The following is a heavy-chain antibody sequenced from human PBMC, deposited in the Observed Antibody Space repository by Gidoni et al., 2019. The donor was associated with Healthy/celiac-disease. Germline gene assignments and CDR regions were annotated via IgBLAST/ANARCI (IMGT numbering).Heavy chain of an antibody. CDR3: ARAPSGYDRAEYFQH. D-gene: IGHD5-12*01. V-gene: IGHV3-7*03. CDR2: IKQDGSEK. J-gene: IGHJ1*01. Sequence: EVQLVESGGGLVQPGGSLRLSCAASGFTFSSYWMSWVRQAPGKGLEWVANIKQDGSEKYYVDSVKGRFTISRDNAKNSLYLQMNSLRAEDTAVYYCARAPSGYDRAEYFQHWGQGTLVTVSS. CDR1: GFTFSSYW.